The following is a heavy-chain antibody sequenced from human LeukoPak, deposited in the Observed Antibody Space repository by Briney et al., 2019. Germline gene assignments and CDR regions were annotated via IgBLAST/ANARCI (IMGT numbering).Heavy chain of an antibody. CDR3: ARGRGWTYDS. D-gene: IGHD3/OR15-3a*01. CDR2: MRVDGTDI. CDR1: GFTFTNDF. V-gene: IGHV3-7*04. Sequence: GGSQRLSCAASGFTFTNDFMTWVRQAPGKGLEWVANMRVDGTDIHYVDSVKGRFTISSDNARNSLYLQMNTLRAEDTAVYYCARGRGWTYDSWGRGTLVTVSS. J-gene: IGHJ4*02.